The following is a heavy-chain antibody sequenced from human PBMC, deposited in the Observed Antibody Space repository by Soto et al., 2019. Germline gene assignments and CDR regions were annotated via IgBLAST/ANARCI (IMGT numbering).Heavy chain of an antibody. D-gene: IGHD2-2*02. CDR1: GGTFSSYA. CDR3: ARDIKGIVVVPASIHYYYYYYGMDV. J-gene: IGHJ6*02. V-gene: IGHV1-69*06. Sequence: SVKVSCKASGGTFSSYAISWVRQAPGQGLEWMGGIIPIFGTANYAQKFQGRVTITADKSTSTAYMELSSLRSEDTAVYYCARDIKGIVVVPASIHYYYYYYGMDVWGPGTKVTVYS. CDR2: IIPIFGTA.